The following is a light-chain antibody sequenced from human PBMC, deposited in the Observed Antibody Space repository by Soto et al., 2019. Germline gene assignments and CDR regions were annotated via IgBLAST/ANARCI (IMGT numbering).Light chain of an antibody. CDR3: SSYTSSSAYV. Sequence: QSALTQPASVSGSPGQSITISCTGTSSDVGGYNYVSWYQQHPGKAPKLMIYDVNNRPSGVSNRFSGSKSGNTASLTISGLQAEDEAAYYCSSYTSSSAYVFGPGTKLTVL. CDR2: DVN. CDR1: SSDVGGYNY. V-gene: IGLV2-14*03. J-gene: IGLJ1*01.